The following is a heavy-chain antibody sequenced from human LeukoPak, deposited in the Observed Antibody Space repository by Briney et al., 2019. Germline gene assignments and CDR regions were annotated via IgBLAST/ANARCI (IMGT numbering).Heavy chain of an antibody. J-gene: IGHJ4*02. V-gene: IGHV4-34*01. CDR1: GGSFSGYY. CDR2: INHSGST. Sequence: PSETLSLTCAVYGGSFSGYYWSWIRQPPGKGLEWIGEINHSGSTNYNPSLKSRVTMSVDTSKNQFSLKLSSVTAADTAVYYCARGKSWITFGGVIVIGFDYWGQGTLVTVSS. D-gene: IGHD3-16*02. CDR3: ARGKSWITFGGVIVIGFDY.